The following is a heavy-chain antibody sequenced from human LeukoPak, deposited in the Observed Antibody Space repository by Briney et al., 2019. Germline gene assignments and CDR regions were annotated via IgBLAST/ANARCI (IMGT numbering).Heavy chain of an antibody. V-gene: IGHV7-4-1*02. J-gene: IGHJ4*02. D-gene: IGHD3-10*01. Sequence: GASVKVSCKASGYTFITYAIHWVRQAPGQGLEWMGWINTNTGNPTYAQGFTGRFVFSLDTSVSTAYLQISSLKAEDTAVYYCARYYYDSGSYYDYWGQGTLVTVSS. CDR2: INTNTGNP. CDR1: GYTFITYA. CDR3: ARYYYDSGSYYDY.